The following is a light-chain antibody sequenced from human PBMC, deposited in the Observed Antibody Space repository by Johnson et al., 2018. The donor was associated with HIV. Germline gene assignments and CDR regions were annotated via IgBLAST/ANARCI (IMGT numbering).Light chain of an antibody. CDR1: SSNIGNNY. Sequence: QSVLTQPPSVSAAPGQKVTISCSGSSSNIGNNYVSWYQQLPGTAPKLLIYDNNKRPSGIPDRFSGSKSGTSATLGIPGLPTGDEADYCFGTWDNSLLYVFGTGTKVTVL. J-gene: IGLJ1*01. CDR3: GTWDNSLLYV. V-gene: IGLV1-51*01. CDR2: DNN.